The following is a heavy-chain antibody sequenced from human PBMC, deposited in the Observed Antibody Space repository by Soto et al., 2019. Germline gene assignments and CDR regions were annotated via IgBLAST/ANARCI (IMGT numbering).Heavy chain of an antibody. CDR2: INHSGST. CDR3: ARARNWNWYYYYGMDV. D-gene: IGHD1-1*01. CDR1: GGSFSGYY. V-gene: IGHV4-34*01. Sequence: LSLTCAVYGGSFSGYYWSWIRQPPGKGLEWIGEINHSGSTNYNPSLKSRVTVSVDTSKNQFSLKLSSVTAADTAVYYCARARNWNWYYYYGMDVWGQGTTVTVSS. J-gene: IGHJ6*02.